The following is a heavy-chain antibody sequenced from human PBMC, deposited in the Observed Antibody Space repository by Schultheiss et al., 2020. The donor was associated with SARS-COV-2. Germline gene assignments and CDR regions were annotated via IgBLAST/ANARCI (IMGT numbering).Heavy chain of an antibody. D-gene: IGHD5-18*01. Sequence: SETLSLTCTVSGGSVSSGSYYWSWIRQPPEKGLEWIGEINHSGSTNYNPSLKSRVTISVDTSKNQFSLKLSSVTAADTAVYYCARGGYPFDYWGQGTLVTVSS. CDR3: ARGGYPFDY. J-gene: IGHJ4*02. CDR1: GGSVSSGSYY. V-gene: IGHV4-39*07. CDR2: INHSGST.